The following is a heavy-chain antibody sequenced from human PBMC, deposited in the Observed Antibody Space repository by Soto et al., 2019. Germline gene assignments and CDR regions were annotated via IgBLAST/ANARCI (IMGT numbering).Heavy chain of an antibody. Sequence: SETLSLTCTVSGGSISSGGYYWSWIRQHPGKGLEWIGYIYYSGSTYYNPSLKSRVTISVDTSKNQFSLKLSPVTAADTAVYYCARRNDRAPYYYYMDVWGKGTTVTVSS. CDR2: IYYSGST. CDR1: GGSISSGGYY. D-gene: IGHD1-26*01. V-gene: IGHV4-31*03. J-gene: IGHJ6*03. CDR3: ARRNDRAPYYYYMDV.